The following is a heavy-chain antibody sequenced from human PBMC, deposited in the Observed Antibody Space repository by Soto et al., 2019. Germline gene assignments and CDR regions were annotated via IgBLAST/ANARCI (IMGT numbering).Heavy chain of an antibody. CDR3: AKVGQLLSFDY. CDR1: GFTFSSYG. Sequence: PGGSLRLSCAASGFTFSSYGMHWVRQAPGKGLEWVAVISYDGSNKYYADSVKGRFTISRDNSKNTLYLQMNSLRAEDTAVYYCAKVGQLLSFDYWGQGTLVTVSS. CDR2: ISYDGSNK. V-gene: IGHV3-30*18. D-gene: IGHD2-2*01. J-gene: IGHJ4*02.